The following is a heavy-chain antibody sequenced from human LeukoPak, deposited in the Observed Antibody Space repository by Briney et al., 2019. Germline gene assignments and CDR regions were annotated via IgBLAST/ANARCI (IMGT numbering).Heavy chain of an antibody. CDR2: ISSSSSYI. V-gene: IGHV3-21*01. CDR3: ARDGSGSYTYNWFDP. Sequence: GGSLRLSCAASGFTFSSYAMSWVRQAPGKGLEWVSSISSSSSYIYYADSVKGRFTISRDNAKNSLYLQMNSLRAEDTAVYYCARDGSGSYTYNWFDPWGQGTLVTVSS. J-gene: IGHJ5*02. D-gene: IGHD3-10*01. CDR1: GFTFSSYA.